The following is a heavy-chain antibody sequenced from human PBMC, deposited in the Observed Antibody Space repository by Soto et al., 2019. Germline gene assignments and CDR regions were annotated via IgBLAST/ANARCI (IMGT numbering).Heavy chain of an antibody. CDR3: VKGEYYYDSSGYYPFDY. J-gene: IGHJ4*02. Sequence: GGCLRLSCSASGFTFSIYAMHWVRLAPGKGLEYVSSISTNGGSTHYADSVKGRFTISRDNSKNTVYLQMSSLRAEDTAVYYCVKGEYYYDSSGYYPFDYWGQGTLVTVSS. CDR2: ISTNGGST. CDR1: GFTFSIYA. V-gene: IGHV3-64D*06. D-gene: IGHD3-22*01.